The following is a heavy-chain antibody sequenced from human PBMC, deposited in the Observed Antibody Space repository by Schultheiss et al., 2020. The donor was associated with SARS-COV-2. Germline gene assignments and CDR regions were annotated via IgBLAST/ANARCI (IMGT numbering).Heavy chain of an antibody. Sequence: ASVKVSCKASGYTFTGYYMHWVRQAPGQGLEWMGWINPNSGGTNYAQKFQGRVIMTRDTPTSTVYMELSSLRSGDTAVFYCARGGALSCDHMLYKYQVLYHLPNYFDYWGQGTLLTVSS. D-gene: IGHD2-2*02. V-gene: IGHV1-2*02. CDR2: INPNSGGT. CDR1: GYTFTGYY. J-gene: IGHJ4*02. CDR3: ARGGALSCDHMLYKYQVLYHLPNYFDY.